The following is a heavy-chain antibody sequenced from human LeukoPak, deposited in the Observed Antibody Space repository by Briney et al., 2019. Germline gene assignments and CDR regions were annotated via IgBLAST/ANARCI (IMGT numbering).Heavy chain of an antibody. Sequence: SETLSLTCTVSGGSISSYYWSWIRQPPGKGLEWIGYIYYSGSTNYNPSLKSRVTISVDTSKNQFSLKLSSVTAADTAVYYCARQTSVWGSYRPNWFDPWGQGTLVTVSS. D-gene: IGHD3-16*02. CDR3: ARQTSVWGSYRPNWFDP. CDR2: IYYSGST. J-gene: IGHJ5*02. V-gene: IGHV4-59*01. CDR1: GGSISSYY.